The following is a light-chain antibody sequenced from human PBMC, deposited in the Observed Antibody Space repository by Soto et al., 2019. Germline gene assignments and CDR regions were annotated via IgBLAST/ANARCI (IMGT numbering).Light chain of an antibody. CDR1: QSLIYSNGNTY. CDR3: MEGTPS. J-gene: IGKJ1*01. Sequence: VLTQSPLSLSVTLGQPASISCRSSQSLIYSNGNTYLNWYQQRPGQSPRRLIYQVSIRESGVPDRFSGSGSGSGNDFTLDISRVEAEDVGVYYCMEGTPSFGQGTQVDSK. CDR2: QVS. V-gene: IGKV2-30*01.